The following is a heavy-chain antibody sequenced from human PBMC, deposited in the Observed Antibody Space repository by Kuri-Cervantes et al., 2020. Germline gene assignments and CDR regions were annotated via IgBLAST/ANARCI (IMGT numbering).Heavy chain of an antibody. Sequence: GSLRLSCTVSGGSISSGGYYWSWIRQHPGKGLEWTGYIYYSGSTNYNPTLKSRVTTSVDTSTTQFSRKLSSVTAAATAVYYCAGEGYCSSWYISGTKNWFDPWGQGTLVTVSS. CDR1: GGSISSGGYY. V-gene: IGHV4-61*08. CDR2: IYYSGST. D-gene: IGHD6-13*01. J-gene: IGHJ5*02. CDR3: AGEGYCSSWYISGTKNWFDP.